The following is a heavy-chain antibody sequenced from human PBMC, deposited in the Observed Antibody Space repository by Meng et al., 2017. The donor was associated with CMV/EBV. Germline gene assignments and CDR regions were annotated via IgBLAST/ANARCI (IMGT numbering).Heavy chain of an antibody. J-gene: IGHJ6*02. Sequence: GGSLRLSCAASGFTFSSYAMSWVRQAPGKGLEWVSAISGSGGSTYYADSVKGRFTISRDNSKNTLYLQMNSLRAEDTAVYYCARDKQQLGYYYYGMDVWGQGTTVTVSS. V-gene: IGHV3-23*01. D-gene: IGHD6-13*01. CDR3: ARDKQQLGYYYYGMDV. CDR2: ISGSGGST. CDR1: GFTFSSYA.